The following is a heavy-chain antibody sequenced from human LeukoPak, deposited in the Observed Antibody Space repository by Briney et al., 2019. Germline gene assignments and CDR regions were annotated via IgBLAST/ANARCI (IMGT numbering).Heavy chain of an antibody. Sequence: SETLSLTCAVYGGSFSRYYWSWIRQSPGKGLEWIAEIDHGGDTNYNPSVKSRVTISVDTSKNQFSLKVRSLSAADTALYYCARGATISETGYFDFWGQGTLVTVSS. D-gene: IGHD5-24*01. CDR1: GGSFSRYY. CDR2: IDHGGDT. V-gene: IGHV4-34*01. J-gene: IGHJ4*03. CDR3: ARGATISETGYFDF.